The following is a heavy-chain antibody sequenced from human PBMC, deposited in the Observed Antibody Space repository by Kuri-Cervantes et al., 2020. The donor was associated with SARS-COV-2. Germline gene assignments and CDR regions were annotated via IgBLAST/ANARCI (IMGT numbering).Heavy chain of an antibody. CDR1: GGSFSGYY. D-gene: IGHD3-22*01. CDR2: INHSGST. V-gene: IGHV4-34*01. Sequence: AGSLRLSCAVYGGSFSGYYWSWIRQPPGKGLEWIGEINHSGSTNYNPSLKSRVTISVDTSKNQFSLKLSSVTAADTAVYYCARATYYYDSSGYYSDYWGQGTLVTVSS. J-gene: IGHJ4*02. CDR3: ARATYYYDSSGYYSDY.